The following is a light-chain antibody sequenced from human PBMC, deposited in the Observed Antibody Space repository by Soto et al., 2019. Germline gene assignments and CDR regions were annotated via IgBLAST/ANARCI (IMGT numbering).Light chain of an antibody. CDR2: EVS. CDR1: SSDVGSYNL. J-gene: IGLJ1*01. V-gene: IGLV2-23*02. CDR3: CSYAGSSTLYV. Sequence: QSALTQPASVSGSPGQSITISYTGTSSDVGSYNLVSWYQQHPGKAPKLMIYEVSKRPSGVSNRFSGSKSGNTASLTISGLQAADEADYYCCSYAGSSTLYVFGTGTKLTVL.